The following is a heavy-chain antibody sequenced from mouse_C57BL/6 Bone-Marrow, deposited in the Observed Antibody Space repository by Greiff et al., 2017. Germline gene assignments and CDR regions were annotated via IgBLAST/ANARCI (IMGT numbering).Heavy chain of an antibody. CDR1: GYTFTSYG. Sequence: QVQLQQSGAELARPGASVKLSCKASGYTFTSYGISWVKQRTGQGLEWIGKIYPRSGNTYYNEKFKGKATLTADKSSSTAYIELRSLTSEDSAVYFCARSRLGDYYGRSLYFDYWGQGTTLTVSS. V-gene: IGHV1-81*01. D-gene: IGHD1-1*01. CDR2: IYPRSGNT. CDR3: ARSRLGDYYGRSLYFDY. J-gene: IGHJ2*01.